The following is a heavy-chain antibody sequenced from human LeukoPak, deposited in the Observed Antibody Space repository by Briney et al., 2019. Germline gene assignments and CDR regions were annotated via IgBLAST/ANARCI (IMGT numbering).Heavy chain of an antibody. J-gene: IGHJ4*02. D-gene: IGHD3-22*01. CDR2: IYYRVVT. CDR3: ARGLRYYDSRDRFDY. CDR1: GGSISSSSYS. V-gene: IGHV4-39*07. Sequence: SETLSLTCTVSGGSISSSSYSWGWSRQTPGKVLEWIGTIYYRVVTYSNPSLKSRVTISVDTSKNQFSLKLTSVTAADTAVYYCARGLRYYDSRDRFDYWGQGTLVTVSS.